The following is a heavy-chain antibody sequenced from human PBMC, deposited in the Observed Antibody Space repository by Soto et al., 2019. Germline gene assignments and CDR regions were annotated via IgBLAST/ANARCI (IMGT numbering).Heavy chain of an antibody. Sequence: GGSLRLSCAASGFTFSSYWMSWVRQAPGKGLEWVANIKQDGSEKYYVDSVKGRFTISRDNAKNSLYLQMNSLRAEDTAVYYCASEKKALGRLDAFDIWGQGTMVTVSS. J-gene: IGHJ3*02. D-gene: IGHD7-27*01. V-gene: IGHV3-7*03. CDR3: ASEKKALGRLDAFDI. CDR1: GFTFSSYW. CDR2: IKQDGSEK.